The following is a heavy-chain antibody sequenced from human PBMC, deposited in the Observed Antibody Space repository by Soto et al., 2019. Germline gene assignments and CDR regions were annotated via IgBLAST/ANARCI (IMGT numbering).Heavy chain of an antibody. CDR2: ISADSVNT. V-gene: IGHV1-18*01. CDR1: GYSFTTYG. Sequence: QVQLVQSGAEVKNPGASVKVSCRAGGYSFTTYGISWVRQAPGEGLEWMGWISADSVNTKTAQKFQDRLTMTTDTSTSTAYMELGSMRSDVTAIYYCAREYCTSESCYGSDYWGQGTLVTVSS. D-gene: IGHD2-8*01. J-gene: IGHJ4*02. CDR3: AREYCTSESCYGSDY.